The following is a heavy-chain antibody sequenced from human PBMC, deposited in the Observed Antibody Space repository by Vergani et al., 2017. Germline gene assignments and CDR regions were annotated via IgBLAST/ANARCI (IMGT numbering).Heavy chain of an antibody. CDR3: AKGYCSSTSCYLDP. CDR1: GFTFDDYA. V-gene: IGHV3-9*01. Sequence: EVQLVESGGGLVQPGRSLRLSCAASGFTFDDYAMHLVRQAPGKGLEWVSGISWNSGSIGYADSVKGRFTISRDNAKNSLYLQMNSLRAEDTALYYCAKGYCSSTSCYLDPWGQGTLVTVSS. CDR2: ISWNSGSI. J-gene: IGHJ5*02. D-gene: IGHD2-2*01.